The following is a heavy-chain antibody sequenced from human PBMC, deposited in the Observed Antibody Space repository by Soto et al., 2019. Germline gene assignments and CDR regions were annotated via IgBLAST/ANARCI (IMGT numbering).Heavy chain of an antibody. J-gene: IGHJ6*02. Sequence: GESLKISCKGSGYSFTSYWISWVRQMPGKGLEWMGRIDPSDSYTNYSPSFQGHVTISADKSISTAYLQWSSLKASETAMYYCARQGYCSSTSCLYYYYGMDVWGQGTTVTVSS. CDR2: IDPSDSYT. D-gene: IGHD2-2*01. V-gene: IGHV5-10-1*01. CDR3: ARQGYCSSTSCLYYYYGMDV. CDR1: GYSFTSYW.